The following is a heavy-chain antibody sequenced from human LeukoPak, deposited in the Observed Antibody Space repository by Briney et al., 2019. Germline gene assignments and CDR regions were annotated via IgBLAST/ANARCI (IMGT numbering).Heavy chain of an antibody. CDR2: INTDGSTT. CDR3: ARHCADCGGEGFNY. CDR1: GFSFSTYW. V-gene: IGHV3-74*01. D-gene: IGHD2-21*01. J-gene: IGHJ4*02. Sequence: GGSLRLSCAASGFSFSTYWMHWVRQAPGKGLVWVSRINTDGSTTTNADSVKGRFTISRDNAKHTLYLQMNSLRAEDTAVYYCARHCADCGGEGFNYWGQGTLVTVSS.